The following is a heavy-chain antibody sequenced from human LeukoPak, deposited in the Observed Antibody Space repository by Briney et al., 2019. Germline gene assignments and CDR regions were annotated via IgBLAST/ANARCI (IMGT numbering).Heavy chain of an antibody. Sequence: GGSLRLSCSASGFTFSSYAMHWVRQAPGKGLEYVSAISSNGGSTYYADSVKGGFTISRDNSKNTLYLQMSSLRAEDTAVYYCVKEGERYCGGGSCYSGAFDIWGQGTMVTVSS. D-gene: IGHD2-15*01. CDR2: ISSNGGST. CDR1: GFTFSSYA. V-gene: IGHV3-64D*06. J-gene: IGHJ3*02. CDR3: VKEGERYCGGGSCYSGAFDI.